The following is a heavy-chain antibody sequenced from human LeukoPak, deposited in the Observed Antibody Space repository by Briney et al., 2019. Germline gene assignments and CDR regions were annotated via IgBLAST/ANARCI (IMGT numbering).Heavy chain of an antibody. CDR1: GGSISSSRFY. J-gene: IGHJ4*02. D-gene: IGHD1-26*01. CDR2: IDYSGST. Sequence: KTSETLSLTCTVSGGSISSSRFYWGWIRQPPGQGLEWIGSIDYSGSTYYNPSLKSRVTISVDTSTKQLSLKLSSVTAADTAVYYCARLYSGTYFDYWGQGTLVTVSS. CDR3: ARLYSGTYFDY. V-gene: IGHV4-39*07.